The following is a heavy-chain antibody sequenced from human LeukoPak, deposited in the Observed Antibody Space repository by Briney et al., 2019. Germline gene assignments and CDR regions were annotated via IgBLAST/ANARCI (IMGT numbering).Heavy chain of an antibody. J-gene: IGHJ4*02. CDR3: ATNRYFDN. CDR1: GFTFSKDL. CDR2: IKQDGSDK. V-gene: IGHV3-7*01. Sequence: GESLRLSCAASGFTFSKDLMNWLRQASVEGLEWVANIKQDGSDKYYVDSVKARFTVSRDNAKNSLWLQMTNLRAEDTAMYYCATNRYFDNWGQGTLVTVSS. D-gene: IGHD2-8*01.